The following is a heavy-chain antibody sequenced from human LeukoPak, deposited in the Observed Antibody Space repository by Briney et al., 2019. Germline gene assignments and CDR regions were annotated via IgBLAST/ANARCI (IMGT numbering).Heavy chain of an antibody. CDR3: ARVPLGWFGEFDEYYFDY. V-gene: IGHV1-18*01. J-gene: IGHJ4*02. CDR1: GYTFTSYG. Sequence: ASVKVSCKASGYTFTSYGISWVRQAPGQGLEWMGWISAYNGNTNYAQKLQGRVTITTDTSTSTPYMEQRSLRSDDTAVDYCARVPLGWFGEFDEYYFDYWGQGTLVTVS. D-gene: IGHD3-10*01. CDR2: ISAYNGNT.